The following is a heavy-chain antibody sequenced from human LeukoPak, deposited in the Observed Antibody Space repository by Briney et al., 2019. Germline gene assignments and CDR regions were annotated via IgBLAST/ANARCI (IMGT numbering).Heavy chain of an antibody. V-gene: IGHV1-8*03. CDR2: MNPNSGNT. Sequence: ASVKVSCKASGYTFTSYDINWVRQATGQGLEWMGWMNPNSGNTGYAQKFQGRVTITRNTSISTAYMELSSLRSEDTAVYYCARGGWLRAAHHFDYWGQGTLVTVSS. CDR1: GYTFTSYD. J-gene: IGHJ4*02. CDR3: ARGGWLRAAHHFDY. D-gene: IGHD5-12*01.